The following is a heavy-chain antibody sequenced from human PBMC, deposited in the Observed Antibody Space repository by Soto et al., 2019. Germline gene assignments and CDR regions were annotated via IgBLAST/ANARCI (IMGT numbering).Heavy chain of an antibody. J-gene: IGHJ3*02. CDR2: INPSGGST. CDR1: GYTFTSYY. Sequence: ASVKVSCKASGYTFTSYYMHWVRQAPGQGLELMGIINPSGGSTSYAQKFQGRVTMTRDTSTSTVYMELSSLRSEDTAVYYCARDRTHRYFDWREAFDIWGQGTMVTV. D-gene: IGHD3-9*01. CDR3: ARDRTHRYFDWREAFDI. V-gene: IGHV1-46*01.